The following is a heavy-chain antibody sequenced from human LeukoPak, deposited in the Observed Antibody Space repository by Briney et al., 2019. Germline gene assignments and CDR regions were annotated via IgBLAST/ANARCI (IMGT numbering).Heavy chain of an antibody. V-gene: IGHV1-8*03. D-gene: IGHD2-2*01. CDR1: GYTFTSYD. Sequence: ASVKVSCKASGYTFTSYDINWVRQATGQGLEWMGWMNPNSGNTGYAQKFQGRVTITRNTSISTAYMELSSLRSEDTAVYYCAREGLYCSSTSCYVAFDIWGQGTMVTVSS. CDR3: AREGLYCSSTSCYVAFDI. J-gene: IGHJ3*02. CDR2: MNPNSGNT.